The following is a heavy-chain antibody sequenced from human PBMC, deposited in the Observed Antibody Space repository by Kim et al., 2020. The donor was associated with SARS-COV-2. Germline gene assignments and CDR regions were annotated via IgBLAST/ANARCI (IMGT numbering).Heavy chain of an antibody. D-gene: IGHD2-15*01. CDR1: DDSSRTYY. V-gene: IGHV4-59*01. CDR3: ATVRDRGRLDY. J-gene: IGHJ4*02. CDR2: VYYSGIP. Sequence: SETLSLTCTVSDDSSRTYYWTWIRQSPGKGLEWIAYVYYSGIPKYNPSLRSRVTMSADTSKNQFFLSLRSMTAADTAVYYCATVRDRGRLDYWGQGTQVT.